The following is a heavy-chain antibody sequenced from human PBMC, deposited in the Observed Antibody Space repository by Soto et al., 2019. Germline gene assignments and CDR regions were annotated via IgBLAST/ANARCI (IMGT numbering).Heavy chain of an antibody. CDR3: ARPHSALYYFDY. Sequence: SETLSLTCAVSGYSISSGYYWGWIRQPPGKGLEWIGSIYHSGSTYYNPSLKSRVTISVDTSKNQFSLKLSSVTAADTAVYYCARPHSALYYFDYWGQGTLVTVSS. V-gene: IGHV4-38-2*01. CDR1: GYSISSGYY. D-gene: IGHD5-18*01. J-gene: IGHJ4*02. CDR2: IYHSGST.